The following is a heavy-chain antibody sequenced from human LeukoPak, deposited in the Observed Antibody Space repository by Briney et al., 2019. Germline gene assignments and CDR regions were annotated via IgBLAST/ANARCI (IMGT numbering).Heavy chain of an antibody. J-gene: IGHJ6*03. D-gene: IGHD6-19*01. CDR1: GFTFSSYA. Sequence: GGSLRLSCAASGFTFSSYAMSWVRQAPGKGLEWVSAISGSGGSTYYADSVKGRFTISSDNSKNTLYLQMNSLRVEDTAVYYCAREASGWFQYYYYYYMDVWGKGTTVTVSS. CDR3: AREASGWFQYYYYYYMDV. CDR2: ISGSGGST. V-gene: IGHV3-23*01.